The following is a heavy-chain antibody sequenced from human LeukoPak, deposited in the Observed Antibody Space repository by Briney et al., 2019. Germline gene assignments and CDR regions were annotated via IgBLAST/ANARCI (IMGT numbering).Heavy chain of an antibody. Sequence: PGGSLRLSCEASGFIFSTYSMNWVRQAPREGVEGVSYISSSSSTIYYADPVKGRFTISRDNAKNSLSLQMNSLRVEDTAVFYCARQSRPGYFDYWGQGTLVTVSS. CDR1: GFIFSTYS. J-gene: IGHJ4*02. CDR2: ISSSSSTI. CDR3: ARQSRPGYFDY. V-gene: IGHV3-48*01.